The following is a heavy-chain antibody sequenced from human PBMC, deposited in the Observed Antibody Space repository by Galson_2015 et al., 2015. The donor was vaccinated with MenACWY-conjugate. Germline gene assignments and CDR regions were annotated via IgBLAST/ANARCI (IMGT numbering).Heavy chain of an antibody. D-gene: IGHD5-12*01. V-gene: IGHV3-7*01. CDR3: ARTGGYDSRGYYYYYYMDV. J-gene: IGHJ6*03. CDR2: IKQDGNEK. CDR1: GFTFSSYW. Sequence: SLRLSCAASGFTFSSYWMSWVRQAPGKGLEWVANIKQDGNEKYYVDSVKGRFTISRDNAKNSLYLQMNSLRAEDTAVYYCARTGGYDSRGYYYYYYMDVWGKGTTVTVSS.